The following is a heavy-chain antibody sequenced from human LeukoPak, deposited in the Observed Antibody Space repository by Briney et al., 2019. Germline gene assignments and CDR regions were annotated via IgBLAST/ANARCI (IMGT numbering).Heavy chain of an antibody. CDR3: AIDDSSGFSDI. V-gene: IGHV1-69*05. CDR2: IIPIFGTT. D-gene: IGHD3-22*01. CDR1: GGSSNSYA. Sequence: SVKVSCKASGGSSNSYAISWVRQAPGQGLEWMGGIIPIFGTTNYAQKFQGRVTITTDESSSTVYMQLSSLRSEDTAVYYCAIDDSSGFSDIWGQGTRVTVSS. J-gene: IGHJ4*02.